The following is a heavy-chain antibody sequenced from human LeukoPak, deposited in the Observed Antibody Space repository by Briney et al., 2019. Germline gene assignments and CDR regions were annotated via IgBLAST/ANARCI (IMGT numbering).Heavy chain of an antibody. Sequence: SETLSLTCTVSGGSISSYYWSWIRQPAGKGLEWIGRIYTSGSTNYNPSLKSRVTISVDTSKNQFSLKLSSVTAADTAVYYCARAVNVVVPAAPRYYYYYYMDVWGKGTTVTISS. CDR3: ARAVNVVVPAAPRYYYYYYMDV. J-gene: IGHJ6*03. V-gene: IGHV4-4*07. D-gene: IGHD2-2*01. CDR2: IYTSGST. CDR1: GGSISSYY.